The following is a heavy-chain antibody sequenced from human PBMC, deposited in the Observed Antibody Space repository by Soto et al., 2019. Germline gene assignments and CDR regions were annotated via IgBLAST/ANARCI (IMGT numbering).Heavy chain of an antibody. Sequence: GGSLRLSCEASGFTFSSYNMNWVRQAPGKGLEWVSSISSRSDYIYYADSLKGRFTISRDNAKNSLYLQMNSLRAEDTAVYYCARDQRYDSSGYSDFDYWGHGTLVTVSS. J-gene: IGHJ4*01. CDR3: ARDQRYDSSGYSDFDY. V-gene: IGHV3-21*01. CDR2: ISSRSDYI. D-gene: IGHD3-22*01. CDR1: GFTFSSYN.